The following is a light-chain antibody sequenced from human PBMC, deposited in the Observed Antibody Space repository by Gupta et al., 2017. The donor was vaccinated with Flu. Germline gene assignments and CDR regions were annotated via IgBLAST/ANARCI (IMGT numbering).Light chain of an antibody. CDR2: AAS. CDR1: LGVSTW. J-gene: IGKJ3*01. V-gene: IGKV1-12*01. CDR3: QQAHSSPRLT. Sequence: DRVTITCRASLGVSTWIAWYQQKAETAARLLIYAASRLQSGVPSRFTGSASGTEFTLTITSLQPEDSATYFCQQAHSSPRLTFGPGTKVNLK.